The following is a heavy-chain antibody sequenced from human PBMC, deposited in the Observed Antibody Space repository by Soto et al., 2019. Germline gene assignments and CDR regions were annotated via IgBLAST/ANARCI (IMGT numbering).Heavy chain of an antibody. CDR3: ARDKGSDAPIDI. CDR2: TTQDGNDK. Sequence: GGSLRLSCAASGFTFSSYAMSGVRQAPGKGLEWLAMTTQDGNDKHYVDSVRGRFTISRDSAKNSMYLQMNSLRVEDTAIYYCARDKGSDAPIDIWGQGTMVTVSS. D-gene: IGHD3-10*01. J-gene: IGHJ3*02. CDR1: GFTFSSYA. V-gene: IGHV3-7*01.